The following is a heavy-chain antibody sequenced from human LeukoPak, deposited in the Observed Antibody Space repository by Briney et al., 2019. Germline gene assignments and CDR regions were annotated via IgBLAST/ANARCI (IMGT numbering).Heavy chain of an antibody. CDR1: GDSINSLDL. CDR3: AGLVGRYSSGLYYYYFDY. Sequence: TSGTLSLTCTVSGDSINSLDLWSWVRQPPGKGLEWVGEMYLSGTTHSNPSVKSRVTISIDKSKNQFFLNLSSVTAADTAVYYCAGLVGRYSSGLYYYYFDYWGQGTLVTVSS. J-gene: IGHJ4*02. D-gene: IGHD3-22*01. CDR2: MYLSGTT. V-gene: IGHV4-4*02.